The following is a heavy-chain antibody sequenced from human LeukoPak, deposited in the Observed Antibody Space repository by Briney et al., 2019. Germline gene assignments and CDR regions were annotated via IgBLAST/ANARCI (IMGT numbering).Heavy chain of an antibody. J-gene: IGHJ4*02. CDR2: ISYDGSNK. CDR1: GFTFSSYA. Sequence: GRSLRLSCAASGFTFSSYAMHWVRQAPGKGLEGVAAISYDGSNKYYADSVKGRFTISRDNSKNTLYLQMNSLRAEDTAVYYCAREHDYGDYGTFDYWGQGTLVTVSS. V-gene: IGHV3-30*04. CDR3: AREHDYGDYGTFDY. D-gene: IGHD4-17*01.